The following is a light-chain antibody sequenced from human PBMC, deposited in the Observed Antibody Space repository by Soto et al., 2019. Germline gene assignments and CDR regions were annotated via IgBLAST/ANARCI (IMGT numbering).Light chain of an antibody. CDR3: QQYNNWPPYT. CDR2: GAS. CDR1: QSVSSN. J-gene: IGKJ2*01. V-gene: IGKV3-15*01. Sequence: EIVMTQSPSTLAVSPGERATLSCRASQSVSSNLAWYQQRPGQAPRLLISGASTRATGIPARFSGSGSGTEFTLTISSPQSEDFAVYHCQQYNNWPPYTFGQGTKLEFK.